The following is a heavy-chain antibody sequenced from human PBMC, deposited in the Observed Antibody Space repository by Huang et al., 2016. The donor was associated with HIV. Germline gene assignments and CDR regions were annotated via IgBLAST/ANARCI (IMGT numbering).Heavy chain of an antibody. J-gene: IGHJ3*02. CDR2: ISASSGDT. Sequence: IQLMQSGPELKQPGASVTVSCKASGYTFTSYGITWVRQGPGQGHEWMGWISASSGDTEDAQKFQGRVTLTTDTSTNRAYMELRSLRSDDTAKYYCARDPKYHRIGYYRQRRGIDIWGQGTMVIVSS. D-gene: IGHD3-22*01. CDR1: GYTFTSYG. CDR3: ARDPKYHRIGYYRQRRGIDI. V-gene: IGHV1-18*01.